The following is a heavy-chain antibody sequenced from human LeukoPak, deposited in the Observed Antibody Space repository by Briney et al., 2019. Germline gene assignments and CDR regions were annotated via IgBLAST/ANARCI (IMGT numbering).Heavy chain of an antibody. CDR3: TREEFTISQGPVYYYYMDV. D-gene: IGHD3-3*01. CDR2: IRSKAYGGTT. CDR1: GFTFGDYA. J-gene: IGHJ6*03. V-gene: IGHV3-49*04. Sequence: GGSLRLSCTASGFTFGDYAMSWVRQAPGKGLEWVGFIRSKAYGGTTEYAASVKGRFTISRDDSKSIAYLQMNSLKTEDTAVYYCTREEFTISQGPVYYYYMDVWGKGTTVTVSS.